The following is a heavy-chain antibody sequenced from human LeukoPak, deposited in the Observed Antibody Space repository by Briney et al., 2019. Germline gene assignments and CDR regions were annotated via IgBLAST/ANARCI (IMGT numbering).Heavy chain of an antibody. Sequence: SVKVSCKASGGTFSSYAISWVRQAPGQGLEWMGRIIPIFGTANYAQKFQGRVTITTDESTSTAYMELSSLRSEDTAVYYCARDPRRGSYDYDSSGWLLDYWGQGTLVTVSS. D-gene: IGHD3-22*01. V-gene: IGHV1-69*05. CDR1: GGTFSSYA. CDR2: IIPIFGTA. CDR3: ARDPRRGSYDYDSSGWLLDY. J-gene: IGHJ4*02.